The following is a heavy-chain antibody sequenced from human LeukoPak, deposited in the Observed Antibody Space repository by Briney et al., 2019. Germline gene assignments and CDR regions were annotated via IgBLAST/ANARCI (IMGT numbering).Heavy chain of an antibody. V-gene: IGHV1-18*01. CDR2: ISAYNGNT. D-gene: IGHD3-3*01. CDR1: GGTFNSYV. J-gene: IGHJ4*02. CDR3: ARTTYDFWSVPDWGLGY. Sequence: GASVKVSCKASGGTFNSYVIRWVRQAPGQGLEWMGWISAYNGNTNYAQKLQGRVTMTTDTSTSTAYMELRSLRSDDTAVYYCARTTYDFWSVPDWGLGYWGQGTLVTVSS.